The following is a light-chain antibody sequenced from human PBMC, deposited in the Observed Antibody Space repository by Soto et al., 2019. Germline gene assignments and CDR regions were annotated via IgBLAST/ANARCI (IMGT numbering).Light chain of an antibody. Sequence: DLPMTQSPSTLSASVGDRVTFTCRASQSISRWLAWYQQRPREAPKLLLYGASSLESGVPSRFSGSGSGTEFTLTISSLQPSDFATYFCQQYATSSPTLGQGTKLEI. V-gene: IGKV1-5*01. CDR2: GAS. CDR1: QSISRW. J-gene: IGKJ2*01. CDR3: QQYATSSPT.